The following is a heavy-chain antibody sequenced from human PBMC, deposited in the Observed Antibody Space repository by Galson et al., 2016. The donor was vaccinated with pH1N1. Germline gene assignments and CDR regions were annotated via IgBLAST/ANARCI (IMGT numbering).Heavy chain of an antibody. CDR2: MSYDGSKR. D-gene: IGHD2-15*01. V-gene: IGHV3-30*18. CDR3: AKDVLDCSGGRCDPDFPLRNWFDP. J-gene: IGHJ5*02. Sequence: LRLSCAASGFTFSGYGMHWVRQAPGKGLEWVAVMSYDGSKRFFADSVKGRFTISRANSKNTLYLEMNSLRVEDTAVYYCAKDVLDCSGGRCDPDFPLRNWFDPWGLGTLVTVSS. CDR1: GFTFSGYG.